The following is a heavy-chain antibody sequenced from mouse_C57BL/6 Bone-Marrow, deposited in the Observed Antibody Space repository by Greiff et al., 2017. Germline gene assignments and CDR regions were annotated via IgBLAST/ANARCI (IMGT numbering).Heavy chain of an antibody. CDR3: ARMGGWLLRWYFDV. J-gene: IGHJ1*03. V-gene: IGHV1-76*01. Sequence: VKLMESGAELVRPGASVKLSCKASGYTFTDYYINWVKQRPGQGLEWIVRIYPGSGSTYYNEKFKGKATLTVEKSSSTAYMQLSSLTSEDSAVYFCARMGGWLLRWYFDVWGTGTTVTVSS. CDR1: GYTFTDYY. D-gene: IGHD2-3*01. CDR2: IYPGSGST.